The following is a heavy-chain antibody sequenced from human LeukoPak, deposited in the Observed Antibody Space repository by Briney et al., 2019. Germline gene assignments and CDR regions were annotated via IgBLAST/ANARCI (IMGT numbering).Heavy chain of an antibody. D-gene: IGHD3-22*01. Sequence: SETLSLTCTVSGGSISSGSYYWSWIRQPAGKGLEWIGRIYTSGSTNYNPSLKSRVTISVDTSKNQFSLKLSSVTAADTAVYYCAREGPYYDSSGYAFDIWGQGTMVTVSS. CDR1: GGSISSGSYY. V-gene: IGHV4-61*02. CDR3: AREGPYYDSSGYAFDI. J-gene: IGHJ3*02. CDR2: IYTSGST.